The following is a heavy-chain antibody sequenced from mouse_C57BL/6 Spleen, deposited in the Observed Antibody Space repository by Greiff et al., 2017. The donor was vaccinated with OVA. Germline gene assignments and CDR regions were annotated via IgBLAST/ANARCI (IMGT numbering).Heavy chain of an antibody. V-gene: IGHV5-4*01. CDR1: GFTFSSYA. D-gene: IGHD2-10*02. CDR2: ISDGGSYT. CDR3: ARGAGYGNYFDY. Sequence: EVQLVESGGGLVKPGGSLKLSCAASGFTFSSYAMSWVRQTPEKRLEWVATISDGGSYTYYPDNVKGRFTISRDNAKNNLYLQMSHLKSEDTAMYYCARGAGYGNYFDYWGQGTTLTVSS. J-gene: IGHJ2*01.